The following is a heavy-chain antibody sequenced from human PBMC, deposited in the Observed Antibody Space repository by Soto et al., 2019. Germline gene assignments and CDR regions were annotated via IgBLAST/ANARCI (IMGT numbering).Heavy chain of an antibody. Sequence: GGSLRLSCAASGFTFSSYSMNWVRQAPGKGLEWVSSISSSSYIYYADSVKGRFTISRDNAKNSLYLQMNSLRAEDTAVYYCARDAPPYSSGWYNWFDPWGQGTLVTVSS. CDR3: ARDAPPYSSGWYNWFDP. J-gene: IGHJ5*02. D-gene: IGHD6-19*01. CDR1: GFTFSSYS. V-gene: IGHV3-21*01. CDR2: ISSSSYI.